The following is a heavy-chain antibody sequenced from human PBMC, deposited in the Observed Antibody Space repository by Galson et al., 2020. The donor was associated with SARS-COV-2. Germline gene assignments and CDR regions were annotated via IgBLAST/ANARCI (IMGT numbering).Heavy chain of an antibody. CDR2: IYPGDSDT. D-gene: IGHD3-22*01. Sequence: GESLKISCKGSGYSFTSYWIGWVRQMPGKGLEWMGIIYPGDSDTRYSPSFQGQVTISADKSISTAYLQWSSLKASDTAMYYCARLYYYDSSGYLFDSNWFDPWGQGTLVTVSS. V-gene: IGHV5-51*01. J-gene: IGHJ5*02. CDR1: GYSFTSYW. CDR3: ARLYYYDSSGYLFDSNWFDP.